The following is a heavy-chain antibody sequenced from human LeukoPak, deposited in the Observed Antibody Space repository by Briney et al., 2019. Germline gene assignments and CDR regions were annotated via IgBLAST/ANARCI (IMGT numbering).Heavy chain of an antibody. D-gene: IGHD2-2*01. CDR3: AREAGGLYCSSTSCSAFDY. CDR2: INSDGSRT. CDR1: GFTFSRYW. J-gene: IGHJ4*02. V-gene: IGHV3-74*01. Sequence: GGSLRLSCEASGFTFSRYWMHWVRQAPGKGLVWVSRINSDGSRTTYADSVKGRFTISRDNAKNTLYLQMNSLRAEDTAVYYCAREAGGLYCSSTSCSAFDYWGQGTLVTVSS.